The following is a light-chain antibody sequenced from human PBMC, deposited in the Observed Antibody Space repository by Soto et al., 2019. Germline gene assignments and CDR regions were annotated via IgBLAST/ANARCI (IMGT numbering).Light chain of an antibody. V-gene: IGKV3-11*01. CDR2: YAS. CDR1: QSVSSY. CDR3: QQRSNWPWT. Sequence: EIVSTQSPATLSLSPGERATLSCRASQSVSSYLAWYQQKPGQSPRLLIYYASNRATGIPARFSGSGSGTDFTLTISSLEPEDFAVYYCQQRSNWPWTFGQGTKVEIK. J-gene: IGKJ1*01.